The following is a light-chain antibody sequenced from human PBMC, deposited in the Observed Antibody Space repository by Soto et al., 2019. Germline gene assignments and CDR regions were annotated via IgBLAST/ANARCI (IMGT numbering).Light chain of an antibody. CDR1: STDVGGYNY. CDR3: CAYAGAFVYV. CDR2: DIT. Sequence: QSALTQPRSVSGSPGQSVTISCAGTSTDVGGYNYVSWYQCHPGKAPKLVIYDITERPSGVPDRFSGSKSGNTASLTISGLQADDEADYYCCAYAGAFVYVFGTGTQLTVL. V-gene: IGLV2-11*01. J-gene: IGLJ1*01.